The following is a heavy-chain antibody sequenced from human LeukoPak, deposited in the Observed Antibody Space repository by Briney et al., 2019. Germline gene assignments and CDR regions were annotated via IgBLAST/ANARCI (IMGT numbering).Heavy chain of an antibody. D-gene: IGHD3-16*02. V-gene: IGHV3-30*18. CDR1: GFTFSSYG. CDR3: AKGHDYVWGSYRYTGPGSGIFSLDY. Sequence: GETLRLSCAASGFTFSSYGMHWVRQAPGKGLEWVAVISYDGSNKYYADSVKGRFTISRDNSKNTLYLQMNSLRAEDTAVYYCAKGHDYVWGSYRYTGPGSGIFSLDYWGQGTLVTVSS. CDR2: ISYDGSNK. J-gene: IGHJ4*02.